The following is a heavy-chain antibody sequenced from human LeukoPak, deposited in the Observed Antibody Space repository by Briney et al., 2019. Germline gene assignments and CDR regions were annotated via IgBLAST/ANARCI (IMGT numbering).Heavy chain of an antibody. J-gene: IGHJ4*02. V-gene: IGHV3-23*01. CDR2: IRSGGDTT. D-gene: IGHD4-23*01. CDR3: AKVAWLGTVASYYFDS. Sequence: GVSLRLSCTASGFTFNNHAMSWLPQAPGKGLAWVSAIRSGGDTTYYADSVKGRFTVSRDNSKNMVYLQMNSLRADDTAVYYCAKVAWLGTVASYYFDSWGQGTQVTVSS. CDR1: GFTFNNHA.